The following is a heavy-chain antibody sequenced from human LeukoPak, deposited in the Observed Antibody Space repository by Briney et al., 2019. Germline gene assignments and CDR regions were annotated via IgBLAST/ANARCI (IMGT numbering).Heavy chain of an antibody. Sequence: SETLSLTCAVYGGSFSGYYWSWIRQPPGKGLEWIGEINHSGSTNYNPSLKSRVTISVDTSKNQFSLKLSPVTAADTAVYYCARVHDYWGQGTLVTVSS. CDR2: INHSGST. CDR1: GGSFSGYY. V-gene: IGHV4-34*01. CDR3: ARVHDY. J-gene: IGHJ4*02.